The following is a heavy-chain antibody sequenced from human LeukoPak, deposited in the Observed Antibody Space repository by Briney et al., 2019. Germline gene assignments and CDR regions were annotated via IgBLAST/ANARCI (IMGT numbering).Heavy chain of an antibody. CDR2: IWYDGSNK. V-gene: IGHV3-33*01. J-gene: IGHJ4*02. CDR1: GFAFSSYG. D-gene: IGHD5-24*01. CDR3: ARAPRRDGYGTPNGGQFDY. Sequence: GGSLRLSCAASGFAFSSYGMHWVRQAPGKGLEWVAVIWYDGSNKYYADSVKGRFTISRDNSKNTLYLQMNSLRAEDTAVYYCARAPRRDGYGTPNGGQFDYWGQGTLVTVSS.